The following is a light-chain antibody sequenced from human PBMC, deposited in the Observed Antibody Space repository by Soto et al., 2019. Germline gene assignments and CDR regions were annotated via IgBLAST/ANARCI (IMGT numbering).Light chain of an antibody. CDR3: QKYNSAPLT. Sequence: DIQMTQSPSSLSASIGDGVTITCRASQDITTYLAWYQQRPGKVPKLLIYAASTLQSGVPSRFSGSGSGTDFTLTIRSLQPEDVATYYCQKYNSAPLTFGGGTKVDIK. V-gene: IGKV1-27*01. CDR2: AAS. CDR1: QDITTY. J-gene: IGKJ4*01.